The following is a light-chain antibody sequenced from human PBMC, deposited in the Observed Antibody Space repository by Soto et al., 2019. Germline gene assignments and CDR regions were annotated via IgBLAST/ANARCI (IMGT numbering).Light chain of an antibody. CDR1: SSDVGGYNS. J-gene: IGLJ3*02. Sequence: QSVLTQPASVSGSPGQSITISCTGTSSDVGGYNSVSWYQQHPGKAPKLVIYDVSNRPSGVSNRFSASKAGNTASLTISGLQAEDEADYYCSSYTSSSTLWVFGGGTKLTVL. CDR3: SSYTSSSTLWV. CDR2: DVS. V-gene: IGLV2-14*01.